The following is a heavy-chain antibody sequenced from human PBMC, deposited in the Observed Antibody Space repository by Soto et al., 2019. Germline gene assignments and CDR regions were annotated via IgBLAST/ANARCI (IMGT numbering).Heavy chain of an antibody. CDR3: AKYIREYYFYSYMDV. CDR2: IIASGGKT. D-gene: IGHD1-26*01. V-gene: IGHV3-23*01. CDR1: GFTFSSYA. Sequence: EVQLLESGGGLVQPGGSVRLSCAASGFTFSSYAMSWVRQAPGKGLEWVSAIIASGGKTYHADSVKGRFTISRDNSKNTLYLQMSSLRAEDTAVYYCAKYIREYYFYSYMDVWGTGTTVTVSS. J-gene: IGHJ6*03.